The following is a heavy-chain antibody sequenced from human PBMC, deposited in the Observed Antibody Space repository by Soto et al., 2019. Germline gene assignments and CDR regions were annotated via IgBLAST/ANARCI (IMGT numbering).Heavy chain of an antibody. CDR3: AKQNSGSYSWFDY. J-gene: IGHJ4*02. CDR1: GFTFSSYA. CDR2: ISGSGGST. Sequence: QLLESGGGLVQPGGSLRLSCAASGFTFSSYAMSWVRQAPGKGLEWVSTISGSGGSTYHADSVKGRFTISRDNSKNTLFLHTNSLRADDTAVYYCAKQNSGSYSWFDYWGQGTLVTVSS. D-gene: IGHD3-10*01. V-gene: IGHV3-23*01.